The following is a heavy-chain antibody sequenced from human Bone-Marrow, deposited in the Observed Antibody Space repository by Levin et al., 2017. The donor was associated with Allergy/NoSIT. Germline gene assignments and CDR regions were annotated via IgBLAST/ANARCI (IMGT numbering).Heavy chain of an antibody. CDR1: GLTLNSAW. CDR2: IKSRSDGGTI. D-gene: IGHD6-25*01. CDR3: TTDWAIKERPVFDQ. V-gene: IGHV3-15*01. J-gene: IGHJ4*02. Sequence: MSGGSLRLSCTSSGLTLNSAWLSWVRQAPGEGLQWVGRIKSRSDGGTIDYGAAVKGRFTISRDDSKNTLYLQMNNLRTDDTAIYYCTTDWAIKERPVFDQWGQGTQVTVSP.